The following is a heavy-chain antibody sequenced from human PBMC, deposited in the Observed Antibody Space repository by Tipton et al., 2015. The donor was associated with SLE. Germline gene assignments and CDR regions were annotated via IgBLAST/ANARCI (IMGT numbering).Heavy chain of an antibody. D-gene: IGHD4-17*01. V-gene: IGHV3-15*01. CDR1: GFTFNNAW. CDR2: IKSKTDGGAT. Sequence: SLRLSCVASGFTFNNAWMNWVRQAPGKGLEWVGRIKSKTDGGATNYAAPVKGRFSISRDDSKNMLYLQMNSLKTEDTAIYYCTTDPGDYARPLYFFDHWGQGILVTVSS. J-gene: IGHJ4*02. CDR3: TTDPGDYARPLYFFDH.